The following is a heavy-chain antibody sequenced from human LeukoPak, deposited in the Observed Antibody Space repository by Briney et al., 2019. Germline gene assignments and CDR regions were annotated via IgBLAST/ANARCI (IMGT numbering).Heavy chain of an antibody. Sequence: GASVKVSCKTSGYSFTAFYIHWVRQAPGQGLEWMGWIHPRRGVTNYAQKFQGRVTMTRDTSISTAYLDLSSLRSDDTAVYYCARVIRGDYPNYWGQGTLVTVSS. D-gene: IGHD3-10*01. CDR2: IHPRRGVT. V-gene: IGHV1-2*02. J-gene: IGHJ4*02. CDR1: GYSFTAFY. CDR3: ARVIRGDYPNY.